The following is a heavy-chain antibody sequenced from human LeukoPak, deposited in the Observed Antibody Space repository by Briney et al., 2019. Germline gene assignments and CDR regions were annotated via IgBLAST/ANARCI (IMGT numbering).Heavy chain of an antibody. CDR2: IKEDGSEK. D-gene: IGHD4-23*01. V-gene: IGHV3-7*01. CDR1: GFTFSSYW. CDR3: ARGRDGGRPYDY. J-gene: IGHJ4*02. Sequence: GGSLRLSCAATGFTFSSYWMSWVRQAPGKGLEWVANIKEDGSEKYYVDSVKGRFTISRDNTKNSLYLQVNSLRAEDTAVYYCARGRDGGRPYDYWGQGTLVTVSS.